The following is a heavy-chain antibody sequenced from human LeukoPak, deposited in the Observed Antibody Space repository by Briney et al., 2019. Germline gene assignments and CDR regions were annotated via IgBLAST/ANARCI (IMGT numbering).Heavy chain of an antibody. V-gene: IGHV4-38-2*02. D-gene: IGHD1-26*01. CDR2: MYHSGST. CDR3: ARGTGGSYHYFGF. CDR1: GYSISSCYY. J-gene: IGHJ4*02. Sequence: SETLSLTCTVSGYSISSCYYCCFLRHPPEKRLEVIGSMYHSGSTYYNPSLKSRVSISIDTSKNQFSLKLSSVTAADTAVYYCARGTGGSYHYFGFWGEGTLVTVSS.